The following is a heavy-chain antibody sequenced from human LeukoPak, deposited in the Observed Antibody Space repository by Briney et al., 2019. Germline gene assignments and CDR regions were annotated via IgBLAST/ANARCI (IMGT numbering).Heavy chain of an antibody. Sequence: GESLKISCKGSGYSFPSHWIGWVRQMPGKGLEWMGIIYPGDSDTRYSPSFQGQVTISADKSISTAYLQWSSLKASDTAMYYCARYSSGWYSDFDYWGQGTLVTISS. CDR2: IYPGDSDT. J-gene: IGHJ4*02. D-gene: IGHD6-19*01. V-gene: IGHV5-51*01. CDR1: GYSFPSHW. CDR3: ARYSSGWYSDFDY.